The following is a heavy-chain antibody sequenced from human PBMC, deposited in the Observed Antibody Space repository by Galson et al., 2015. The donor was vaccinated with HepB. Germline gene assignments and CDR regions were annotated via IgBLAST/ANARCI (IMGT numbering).Heavy chain of an antibody. CDR2: ISYDGSIK. J-gene: IGHJ4*02. CDR1: GFTFSTYP. CDR3: ARDRVKQWLENHFDY. V-gene: IGHV3-30*03. Sequence: SLRLSCAASGFTFSTYPMHWVRQAPGKGLEWVAVISYDGSIKFYADSVKGRFTISRDNSKNTLYLQMNSLRTGDTALYYCARDRVKQWLENHFDYWGQGTLVTVSS. D-gene: IGHD6-19*01.